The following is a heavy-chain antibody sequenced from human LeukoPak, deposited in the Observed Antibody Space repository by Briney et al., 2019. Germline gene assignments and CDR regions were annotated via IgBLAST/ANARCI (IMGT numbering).Heavy chain of an antibody. V-gene: IGHV4-39*01. CDR3: ARHSSGWYWFDY. D-gene: IGHD6-19*01. CDR2: IYYSGST. CDR1: GGSISSSSYY. Sequence: SETLSPTCTVSGGSISSSSYYWGWIRQPPGKGLEWIGSIYYSGSTYYNPSLKSRVTISVDTSKNQFSLKLSSVTAADTAVYYCARHSSGWYWFDYWGQGTLVTVSS. J-gene: IGHJ4*02.